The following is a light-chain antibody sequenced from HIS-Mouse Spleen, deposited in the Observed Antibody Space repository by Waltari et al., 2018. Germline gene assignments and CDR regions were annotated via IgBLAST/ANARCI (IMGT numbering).Light chain of an antibody. Sequence: DIQLTQSPSFLSASVGDRVTITCRASQGISSYLAWYQQKPGKAPKPLIYAASTLQSGVPSRFSGSGSGTEFTLTISSLQPEDFAIYYCQQLNSYPPTFGQGTKVEIK. V-gene: IGKV1-9*01. CDR2: AAS. CDR1: QGISSY. CDR3: QQLNSYPPT. J-gene: IGKJ1*01.